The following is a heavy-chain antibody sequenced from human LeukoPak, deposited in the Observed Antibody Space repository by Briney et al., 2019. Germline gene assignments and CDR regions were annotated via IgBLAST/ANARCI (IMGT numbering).Heavy chain of an antibody. CDR1: GGTFSSYA. V-gene: IGHV1-18*01. Sequence: GASVKVSCKASGGTFSSYAISWVRQAPGQGLEWMGWISAYNGNTNYAQKLQGRVTMTTDTSTSTAYMELRSLRSDDTAVYYCARGGGLITVTTVDYWGQGTLVTVSS. D-gene: IGHD4-17*01. CDR3: ARGGGLITVTTVDY. CDR2: ISAYNGNT. J-gene: IGHJ4*02.